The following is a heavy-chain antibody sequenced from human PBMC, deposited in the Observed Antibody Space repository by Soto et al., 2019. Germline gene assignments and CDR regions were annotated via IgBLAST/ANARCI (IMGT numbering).Heavy chain of an antibody. CDR1: GGTFSSYA. D-gene: IGHD3-22*01. V-gene: IGHV1-69*06. J-gene: IGHJ6*02. CDR3: ARKGYDSSGYYYYYYGMDV. Sequence: WASVKVSCKASGGTFSSYAISWVRQAPGQGLEWMGGIIPIFGTANYAQKFQGRVTITADKSTSTAYMELSSLRSEDTAVYYCARKGYDSSGYYYYYYGMDVWGQGTTVTVSS. CDR2: IIPIFGTA.